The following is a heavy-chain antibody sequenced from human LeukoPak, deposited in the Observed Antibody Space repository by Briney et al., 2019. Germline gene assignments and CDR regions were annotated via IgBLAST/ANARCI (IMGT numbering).Heavy chain of an antibody. CDR2: IWYDASNE. D-gene: IGHD6-13*01. CDR3: VRGVGVSRFNYFDP. CDR1: GFTFGTFG. V-gene: IGHV3-33*01. J-gene: IGHJ5*02. Sequence: GRSLTLSCAAPGFTFGTFGMHWVRQAPGKGLEWVAVIWYDASNEYYADSVKGRFTISRDNSKNTLFLQMNSLRDDDTAVYYCVRGVGVSRFNYFDPWGQGTLVIVSS.